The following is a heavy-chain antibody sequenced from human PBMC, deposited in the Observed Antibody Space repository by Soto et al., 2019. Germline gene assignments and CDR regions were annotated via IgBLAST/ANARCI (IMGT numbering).Heavy chain of an antibody. CDR1: GFTFSSHS. J-gene: IGHJ4*02. CDR3: ARERSISGDLDY. D-gene: IGHD3-10*01. V-gene: IGHV3-30-3*01. CDR2: ISYDGTIK. Sequence: QVQLVESGGGVVQPGRSLRLSCAASGFTFSSHSIQWVRQAPGKGLEWVAVISYDGTIKYYADSVKGRFTISRDNSKNTAYLQMNSLRAEDTAVFYCARERSISGDLDYWGQGTLVIVSS.